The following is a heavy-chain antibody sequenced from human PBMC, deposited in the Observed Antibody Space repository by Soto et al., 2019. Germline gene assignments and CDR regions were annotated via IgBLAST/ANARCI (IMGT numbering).Heavy chain of an antibody. D-gene: IGHD3-10*01. CDR3: ARDLGLMVRGVIITTHYYYYGMDV. J-gene: IGHJ6*02. Sequence: PGGSLRLSCAASGFTFSSYSMNWVRQAPGKGLEWVSYISSSSSTIYYADSVKGRFTISRDNAKNSLYLQMNSLRDEDTALYYCARDLGLMVRGVIITTHYYYYGMDVWGQGTTVTVSS. CDR2: ISSSSSTI. V-gene: IGHV3-48*02. CDR1: GFTFSSYS.